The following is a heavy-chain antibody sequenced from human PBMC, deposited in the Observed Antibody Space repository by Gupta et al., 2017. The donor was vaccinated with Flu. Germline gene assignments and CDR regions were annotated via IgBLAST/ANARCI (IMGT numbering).Heavy chain of an antibody. J-gene: IGHJ5*02. Sequence: QVQLQLWGEGLLKPSETLSLTSAVYTASFSGSYWSWIRQPPGKGPEWIGEIDHSGGTNYNPSLKSRVTMSVDTSKNQFALNLYSVTAADTAIYYCTRLGGFTVGYNWFDPWGQGTLVTVSS. D-gene: IGHD4-11*01. CDR1: TASFSGSY. V-gene: IGHV4-34*01. CDR2: IDHSGGT. CDR3: TRLGGFTVGYNWFDP.